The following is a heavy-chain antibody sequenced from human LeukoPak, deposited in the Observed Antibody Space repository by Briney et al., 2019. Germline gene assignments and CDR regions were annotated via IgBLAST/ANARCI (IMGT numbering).Heavy chain of an antibody. CDR2: IRSKAYGGTT. V-gene: IGHV3-49*04. D-gene: IGHD3-3*01. CDR1: GFTFGDYA. CDR3: TRSLLRFLEWLSTNDAFDI. J-gene: IGHJ3*02. Sequence: GGSLRLSCTASGFTFGDYAMSWVRQAPGKGLEWVGFIRSKAYGGTTEYAASVKGRFTISRDDSKSIAYLQMNSLKTEDTAVYYCTRSLLRFLEWLSTNDAFDIWGQGTMVTVSS.